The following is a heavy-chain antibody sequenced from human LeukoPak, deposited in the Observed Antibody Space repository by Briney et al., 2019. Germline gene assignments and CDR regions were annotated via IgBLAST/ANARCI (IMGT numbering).Heavy chain of an antibody. Sequence: GGSLRLSCAASGFTFDDYGMSWVRQAPGKGLEWVSGINWNGGSTGYADSVKGRFTISRDNAKNSLYLQMNSLRAEDTALYYCARGYCSGGSCHRSSFDPWGQGTLVTVSS. CDR2: INWNGGST. J-gene: IGHJ5*02. CDR1: GFTFDDYG. D-gene: IGHD2-15*01. V-gene: IGHV3-20*04. CDR3: ARGYCSGGSCHRSSFDP.